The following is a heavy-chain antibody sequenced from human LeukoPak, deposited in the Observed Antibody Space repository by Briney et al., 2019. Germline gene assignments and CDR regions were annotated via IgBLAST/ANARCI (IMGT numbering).Heavy chain of an antibody. CDR1: GGTFSSYA. D-gene: IGHD2-21*02. J-gene: IGHJ3*02. CDR2: IIPIFGIA. V-gene: IGHV1-69*04. Sequence: SVKVSCKASGGTFSSYAISWVRQAPGQGLEWMGRIIPIFGIANYAQKFQGRVTITADKSTSTAYMELNSLRSEDTAVYYCASGFVVVTAIRGGDAFDIWGQGTMVTVSS. CDR3: ASGFVVVTAIRGGDAFDI.